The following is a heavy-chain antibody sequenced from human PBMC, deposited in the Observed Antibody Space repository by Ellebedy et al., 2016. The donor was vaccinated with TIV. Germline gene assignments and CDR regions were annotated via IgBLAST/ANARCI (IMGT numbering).Heavy chain of an antibody. Sequence: ASVKVSCKVSGYTFTRYYLYWVRQAPGHGLDWMGIINPTSGDSNYAQKFRGRVTMTRDTSTSTVYIELSSLRSEDTAVYYCARGDNYYYDSSGYYYSHWGQGTLVTVSS. J-gene: IGHJ4*02. CDR2: INPTSGDS. V-gene: IGHV1-46*01. CDR3: ARGDNYYYDSSGYYYSH. D-gene: IGHD3-22*01. CDR1: GYTFTRYY.